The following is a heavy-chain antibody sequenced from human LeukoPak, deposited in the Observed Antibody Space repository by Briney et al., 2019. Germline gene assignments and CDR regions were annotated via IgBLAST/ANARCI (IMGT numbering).Heavy chain of an antibody. Sequence: GGSLRLSCAASGFIFSNYWMNWVRQAPGKGLEWVANINQEGTVKYYVDSVKGRFTISRDNAKNSVYLAMNSQRVEDTAVYYCARIGYSSSSLDYWGQGTLVTVSS. CDR2: INQEGTVK. D-gene: IGHD6-6*01. CDR3: ARIGYSSSSLDY. J-gene: IGHJ4*02. V-gene: IGHV3-7*01. CDR1: GFIFSNYW.